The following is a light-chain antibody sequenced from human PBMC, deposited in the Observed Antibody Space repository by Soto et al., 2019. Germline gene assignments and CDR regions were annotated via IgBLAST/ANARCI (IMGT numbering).Light chain of an antibody. V-gene: IGLV1-47*01. CDR3: ATWDDGLNGFYV. CDR2: RNN. Sequence: QSVLTQPPSVSRAPGQRVTISCTGSRSNIGAGYGYWYQQRPGTAPKLLLYRNNQRPSGAPDRFSGFKSRTSASLAIRGLRSDDEADYFCATWDDGLNGFYVFGTGAKVTVL. J-gene: IGLJ1*01. CDR1: RSNIGAGY.